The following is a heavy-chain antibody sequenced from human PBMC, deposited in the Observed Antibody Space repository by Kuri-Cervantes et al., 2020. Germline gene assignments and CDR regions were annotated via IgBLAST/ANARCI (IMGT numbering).Heavy chain of an antibody. CDR1: GYTLTELS. D-gene: IGHD3-10*01. Sequence: ASVKVSCKVSGYTLTELSMHWVRQAPGKGLERMGGFDPEDGETIYAQKFQGRVTMTEDTSTDTAYMELSSLRSEDTAVYYCATASWFGDSDAFDIWGQGTMVTVSS. CDR3: ATASWFGDSDAFDI. CDR2: FDPEDGET. J-gene: IGHJ3*02. V-gene: IGHV1-24*01.